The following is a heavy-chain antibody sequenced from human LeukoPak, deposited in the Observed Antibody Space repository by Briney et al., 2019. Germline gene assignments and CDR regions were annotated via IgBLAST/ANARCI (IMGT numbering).Heavy chain of an antibody. J-gene: IGHJ4*02. D-gene: IGHD3-10*01. V-gene: IGHV3-23*01. CDR3: AKEGLLWFGELLHYFDY. Sequence: SGGSLRLSCAASGFTFSSYAMSWVRQAPGKGLEWVSAISGSGGSTYYADSVKGRFTISRDNSKNTLYLQMNSLRAEDTAVYYCAKEGLLWFGELLHYFDYWGQGTLVTVSS. CDR2: ISGSGGST. CDR1: GFTFSSYA.